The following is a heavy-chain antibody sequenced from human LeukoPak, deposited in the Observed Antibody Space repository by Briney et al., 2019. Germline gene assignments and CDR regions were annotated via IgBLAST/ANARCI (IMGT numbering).Heavy chain of an antibody. V-gene: IGHV3-48*02. CDR1: GFTFSSYS. J-gene: IGHJ4*02. D-gene: IGHD1-1*01. CDR2: ISSSSSSTI. CDR3: ARRVTTAYDY. Sequence: PGGSLRLSCAASGFTFSSYSMNWVRQAPGKGLEWVSYISSSSSSTIYYADSVKGRFTISRDNAKNSVYLQMNSLSDEDTAVYYCARRVTTAYDYWGQGTLVTVSS.